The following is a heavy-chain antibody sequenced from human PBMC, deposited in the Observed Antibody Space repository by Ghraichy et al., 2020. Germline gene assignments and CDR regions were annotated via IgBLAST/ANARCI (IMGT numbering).Heavy chain of an antibody. Sequence: GESLNISCAASGFTFSDYYMSWIRQAPGKGLEWVSYISSSGSTIYYADSVKGRFTISRDNAKNSLYLQMNSLRAEDTAVYYCARVGGYCSGGSCYSEFEIDYWGQGTLVTVSS. V-gene: IGHV3-11*01. CDR1: GFTFSDYY. J-gene: IGHJ4*02. D-gene: IGHD2-15*01. CDR3: ARVGGYCSGGSCYSEFEIDY. CDR2: ISSSGSTI.